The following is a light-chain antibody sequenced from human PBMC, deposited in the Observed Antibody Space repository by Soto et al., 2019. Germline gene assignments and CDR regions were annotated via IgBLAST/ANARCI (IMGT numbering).Light chain of an antibody. Sequence: DIQMTQSPSSLYASIGDRVTITCRASQSISTYLSWYKKKAGKAPKLLISAASTLRDGVPPRFSGSGSGTDFTLTVSSLQPEDFAVYYCQKSYSSPRTFGQGTKVEIK. CDR1: QSISTY. V-gene: IGKV1-39*01. CDR3: QKSYSSPRT. J-gene: IGKJ1*01. CDR2: AAS.